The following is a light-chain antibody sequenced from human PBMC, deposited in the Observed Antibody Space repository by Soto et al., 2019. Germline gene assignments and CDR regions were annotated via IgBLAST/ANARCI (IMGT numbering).Light chain of an antibody. CDR1: QSVSSSY. Sequence: IVLTQSPGTLSLSPGERATLSCRASQSVSSSYLAWYQQKPGQAPRLLISGASSRAAGIPDRFSGSGSGTDFTLTISRLEPEDFAVYYCQQYGSAPITFGPGTKVDIK. CDR2: GAS. V-gene: IGKV3-20*01. CDR3: QQYGSAPIT. J-gene: IGKJ3*01.